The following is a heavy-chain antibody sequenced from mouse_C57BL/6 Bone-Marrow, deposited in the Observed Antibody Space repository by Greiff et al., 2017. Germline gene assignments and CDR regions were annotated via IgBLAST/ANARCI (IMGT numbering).Heavy chain of an antibody. J-gene: IGHJ1*03. Sequence: EVKVVESGGGLVQPGESLKLSCESNEYEFPSHDMSWVRKTPEKRLEWVATISDGGSYTYYPDNVKGRFTISRDNAKNNLYLQMSHLKSEDTAMYYCARIPYYYGSSPWYFDVWGTGTTVTVSS. CDR2: ISDGGSYT. CDR3: ARIPYYYGSSPWYFDV. V-gene: IGHV5-4*03. D-gene: IGHD1-1*01. CDR1: EYEFPSHD.